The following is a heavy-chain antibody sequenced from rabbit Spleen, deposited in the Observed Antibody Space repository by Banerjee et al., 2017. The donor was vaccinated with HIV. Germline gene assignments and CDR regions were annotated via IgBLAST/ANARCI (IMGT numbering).Heavy chain of an antibody. V-gene: IGHV1S8*01. D-gene: IGHD6-1*01. J-gene: IGHJ2*01. CDR3: VRGSYYTYGYAGYAYTTSAFDP. CDR2: IDPIFGST. CDR1: GFTISSYG. Sequence: QEQLVESGGGLVQPGGSLKLSCKASGFTISSYGVCWVRQAPGKGLEWIGYIDPIFGSTYYASWVNGRFTISSHNAQNTLYLQLNSLTAADTATYFCVRGSYYTYGYAGYAYTTSAFDPWGQGTLVTVS.